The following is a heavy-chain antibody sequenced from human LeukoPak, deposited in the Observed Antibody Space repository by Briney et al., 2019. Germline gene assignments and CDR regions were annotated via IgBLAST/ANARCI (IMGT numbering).Heavy chain of an antibody. J-gene: IGHJ4*02. D-gene: IGHD6-19*01. CDR1: GGSITSYY. Sequence: SETLSLTCIVSGGSITSYYWSWIRQPPGKGLECIGYIYDTGNNKYIPSLRSRVPISVHQSQNQFSMKLSSVTAADTAVYYCATWGIAVAGTFDYWGQGTLVTVST. V-gene: IGHV4-4*08. CDR3: ATWGIAVAGTFDY. CDR2: IYDTGNN.